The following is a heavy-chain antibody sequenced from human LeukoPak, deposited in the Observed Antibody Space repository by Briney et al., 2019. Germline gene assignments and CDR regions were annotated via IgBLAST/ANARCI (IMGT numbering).Heavy chain of an antibody. V-gene: IGHV3-23*01. J-gene: IGHJ4*02. CDR2: TSRSGGST. CDR1: GFTFSNYA. D-gene: IGHD2-8*01. Sequence: PGGSLRLSCAASGFTFSNYAMSWVRQAPGKGLEWVSATSRSGGSTYYADSVKGRFTISRDNSKSALFLQINGLRVEDTAVYYCAKDEGENGEYWSNFHHWGQGTLVTVSS. CDR3: AKDEGENGEYWSNFHH.